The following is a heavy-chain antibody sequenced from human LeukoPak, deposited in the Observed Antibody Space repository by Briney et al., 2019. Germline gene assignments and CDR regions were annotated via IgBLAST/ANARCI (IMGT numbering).Heavy chain of an antibody. V-gene: IGHV1-18*01. J-gene: IGHJ6*02. Sequence: GASVKVPCKASGYTFTSYGVSWVRQAPGQGLEWMGWISAYNGNTNYAQKIQGRVTMTTDTSTSTAYMELRSLRSDDTAVYYCVRHCTSTSCYHGMDVWGQGTTVTVSS. D-gene: IGHD2-2*01. CDR3: VRHCTSTSCYHGMDV. CDR2: ISAYNGNT. CDR1: GYTFTSYG.